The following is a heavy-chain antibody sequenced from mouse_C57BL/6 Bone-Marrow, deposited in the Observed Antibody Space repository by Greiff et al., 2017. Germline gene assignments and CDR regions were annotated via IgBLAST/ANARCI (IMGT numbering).Heavy chain of an antibody. CDR1: GYTFTSYW. CDR2: IDPSDSYT. V-gene: IGHV1-69*01. CDR3: ARGAYYSNCRFAY. J-gene: IGHJ3*01. D-gene: IGHD2-5*01. Sequence: QVQLQQPGAELVMPGASVKLSCKASGYTFTSYWMHWVKQRPGQGLEWIGEIDPSDSYTNYNQKFKGKSTLTVDKSSSTAYMQLSSLRSEDSAVYYCARGAYYSNCRFAYWGQGTLVTVSA.